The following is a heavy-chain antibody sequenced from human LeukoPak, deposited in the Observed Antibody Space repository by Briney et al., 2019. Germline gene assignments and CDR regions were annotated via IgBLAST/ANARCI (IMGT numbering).Heavy chain of an antibody. V-gene: IGHV3-23*01. Sequence: PGGSLRLSCAASGFTFSSYAMSWVRQAPGKGLEWVSAISGSGGSTYYADSVKGRFTISRDNSKNTLYLQMNSLRAEDTAVYYCALYDFWSGYYTMDVWGKGTTVTVSS. CDR3: ALYDFWSGYYTMDV. CDR1: GFTFSSYA. D-gene: IGHD3-3*01. CDR2: ISGSGGST. J-gene: IGHJ6*04.